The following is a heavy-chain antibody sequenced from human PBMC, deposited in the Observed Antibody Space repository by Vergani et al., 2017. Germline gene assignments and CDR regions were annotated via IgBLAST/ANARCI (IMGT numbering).Heavy chain of an antibody. CDR3: ARDLNGDYFDY. J-gene: IGHJ4*02. D-gene: IGHD4-17*01. CDR1: GFTFSSYR. V-gene: IGHV3-7*01. CDR2: IKQDGSEK. Sequence: EVQLVESGGGLVQPGGSLRLSCAASGFTFSSYRMSWVRQAPGKGLEWVANIKQDGSEKYYVDSVKGRFTISRDNAKNSLYLQMNSLRAEDTAVYYCARDLNGDYFDYWGQGTLVTVAS.